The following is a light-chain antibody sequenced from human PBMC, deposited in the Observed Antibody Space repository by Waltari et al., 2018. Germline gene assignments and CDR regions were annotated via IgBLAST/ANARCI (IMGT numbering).Light chain of an antibody. V-gene: IGLV1-44*01. Sequence: QSVLTQPPSASGTPGQTVTISCSASCSNTGSNNVNRYQQLPGAAPKLLIYSNNQRPSGVPDRFSGSKSGTSASLAISGLQSEDEADYYCAAWDDSLNGWVFGGGTKLTVL. CDR2: SNN. CDR1: CSNTGSNN. J-gene: IGLJ3*02. CDR3: AAWDDSLNGWV.